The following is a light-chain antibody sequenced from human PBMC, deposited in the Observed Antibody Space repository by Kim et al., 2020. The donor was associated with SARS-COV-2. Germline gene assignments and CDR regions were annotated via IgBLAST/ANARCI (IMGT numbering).Light chain of an antibody. Sequence: EIVMTQSPATLSVSPGERATLSCRASQSVCSNLAWYQQKPAQPPILLIYGTSSRATGIPARCSGSGSATEFTLTISSLQSADFAVYYCRQYNRRPPTFGQGTRVDIK. CDR2: GTS. CDR1: QSVCSN. CDR3: RQYNRRPPT. V-gene: IGKV3-15*01. J-gene: IGKJ1*01.